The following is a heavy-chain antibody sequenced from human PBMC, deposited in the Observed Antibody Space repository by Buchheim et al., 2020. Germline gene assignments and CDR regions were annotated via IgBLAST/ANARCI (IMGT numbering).Heavy chain of an antibody. CDR1: GFTFSSYA. V-gene: IGHV3-23*01. D-gene: IGHD3-10*01. J-gene: IGHJ6*02. Sequence: EVQLLESGGGLVQPGGSLRLSCAASGFTFSSYAMSWVRQAPGKGLEWVSAISGSGGSTYYADSVKGRFTISRDHSKNTLYLQMNSLRAEDTAVYYCAKDLHYTMVRGVDGMDVWGQGTT. CDR2: ISGSGGST. CDR3: AKDLHYTMVRGVDGMDV.